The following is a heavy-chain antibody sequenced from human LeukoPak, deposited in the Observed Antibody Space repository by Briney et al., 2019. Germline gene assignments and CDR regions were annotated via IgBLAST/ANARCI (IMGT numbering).Heavy chain of an antibody. CDR1: GGSISSSSYY. J-gene: IGHJ4*02. V-gene: IGHV4-39*01. Sequence: SETLSLTCTVSGGSISSSSYYWGWIRQPPGKGLEWIGSIYYSGSTYYNPSLKSRVTISVDTSKNQFSLKLSSVTAADTAVYYCARHRNEYDYGDYQVIDYWGQGTLVTVSS. D-gene: IGHD4-17*01. CDR3: ARHRNEYDYGDYQVIDY. CDR2: IYYSGST.